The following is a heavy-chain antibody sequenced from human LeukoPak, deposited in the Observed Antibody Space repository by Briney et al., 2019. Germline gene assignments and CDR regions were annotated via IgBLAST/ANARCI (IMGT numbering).Heavy chain of an antibody. CDR1: GGSISSYY. CDR3: ARIVYYDFWSGQNWFDP. D-gene: IGHD3-3*01. V-gene: IGHV4-59*08. Sequence: PSETLSLTCTVSGGSISSYYWSWIRQPPGKGLEWIGYIYCSGSTNYNPSLKSRVTISVDTSKNQFSLKLSSVTAADTAVYYCARIVYYDFWSGQNWFDPWGQGTLVTVSS. CDR2: IYCSGST. J-gene: IGHJ5*02.